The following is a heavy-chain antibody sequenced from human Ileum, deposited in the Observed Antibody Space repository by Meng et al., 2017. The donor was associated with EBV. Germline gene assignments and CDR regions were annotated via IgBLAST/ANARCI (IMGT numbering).Heavy chain of an antibody. CDR2: VYHRGDT. Sequence: QLQLQASGPGLVKPSGTLSLTCTVSGDSISSDIWWSWVRQPPGKGLEWIGEVYHRGDTNYNLSLKSRVDISVDKSKNQFYLSLFSVTAADTAVYYCGRDQGRELINHWGQGTLVTVSS. CDR3: GRDQGRELINH. J-gene: IGHJ4*02. CDR1: GDSISSDIW. D-gene: IGHD1-7*01. V-gene: IGHV4-4*02.